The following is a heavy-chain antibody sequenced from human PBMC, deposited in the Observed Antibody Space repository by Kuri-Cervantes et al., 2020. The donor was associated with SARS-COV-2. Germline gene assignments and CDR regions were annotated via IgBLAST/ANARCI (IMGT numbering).Heavy chain of an antibody. Sequence: GESLKISCKASGYSFSKYWIGWVRQISGKGLEWMGVIYSGDSDTRYSPSFQGHVTISADKSDTTVYLQWSSLKASDTAIYYCARRGTIFWGVDVWGQGTTVTVSS. D-gene: IGHD3-9*01. CDR1: GYSFSKYW. CDR2: IYSGDSDT. V-gene: IGHV5-51*01. CDR3: ARRGTIFWGVDV. J-gene: IGHJ6*02.